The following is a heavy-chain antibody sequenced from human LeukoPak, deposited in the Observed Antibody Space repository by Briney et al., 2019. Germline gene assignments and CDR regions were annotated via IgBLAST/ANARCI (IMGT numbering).Heavy chain of an antibody. J-gene: IGHJ4*02. CDR2: IRSDGSDT. D-gene: IGHD3-22*01. V-gene: IGHV3-74*01. CDR1: GFTFSDTW. Sequence: GGSLRLSCAASGFTFSDTWMHWVRQAPGEGLVWVSRIRSDGSDTRYAESVKGRFTISRDNAKNTLYLQMNSLRAEDTAVFYCATFPYYFDSSGSYYFDFWGQGTLVTVSS. CDR3: ATFPYYFDSSGSYYFDF.